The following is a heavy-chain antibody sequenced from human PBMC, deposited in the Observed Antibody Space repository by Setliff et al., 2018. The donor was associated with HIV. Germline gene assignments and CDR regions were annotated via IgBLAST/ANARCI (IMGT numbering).Heavy chain of an antibody. CDR2: IDYGGST. Sequence: SETLSLTCTVSGGSISSHYWSWIRQPPGQGLEWIGYIDYGGSTNYNPSLKSRITISVDTSKNQFSLKLSSVTAADTAVYYCARSKIYDGDYFDYWGQGTLVTVSS. D-gene: IGHD5-12*01. J-gene: IGHJ4*02. CDR1: GGSISSHY. V-gene: IGHV4-59*11. CDR3: ARSKIYDGDYFDY.